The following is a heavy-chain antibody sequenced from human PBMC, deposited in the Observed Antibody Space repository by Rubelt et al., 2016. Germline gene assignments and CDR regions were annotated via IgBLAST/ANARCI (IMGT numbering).Heavy chain of an antibody. D-gene: IGHD5-24*01. J-gene: IGHJ3*02. Sequence: HVQLVQSGAEVKKPGASVKVSCKASGYTFTSYGISWVRQAPGQGLEWIGWISAYNGNTNNAQKLQGRVTMTTETSTSTAYMEQRSLRSDDTDVYYCARRDGYNWDDDFDIWGPGTMVTVSS. CDR3: ARRDGYNWDDDFDI. CDR2: ISAYNGNT. CDR1: GYTFTSYG. V-gene: IGHV1-18*01.